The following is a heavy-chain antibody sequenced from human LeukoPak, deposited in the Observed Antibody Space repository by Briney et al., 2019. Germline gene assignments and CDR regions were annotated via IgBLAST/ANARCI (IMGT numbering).Heavy chain of an antibody. CDR2: IIPILGIA. J-gene: IGHJ4*02. D-gene: IGHD6-6*01. V-gene: IGHV1-69*04. CDR3: AREVLYSSSSSNY. CDR1: GGTFSSYA. Sequence: ASVKVSCKASGGTFSSYAISWVRQAPGQGLEWMGRIIPILGIANYAQKFQGRVTITADKSTSTAYMELSSLRSEDTAVYYCAREVLYSSSSSNYWGQGTLVTVSS.